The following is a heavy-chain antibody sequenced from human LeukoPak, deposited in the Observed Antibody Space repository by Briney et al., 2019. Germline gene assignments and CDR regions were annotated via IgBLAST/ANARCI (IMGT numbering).Heavy chain of an antibody. Sequence: PSETLSLTCTVSGGSISSYYWSWIRQPAGKGLEWIGRIYTCGSTNYNPSLKSRVTMSVDTSKNQFSLKLSPVTAADTAVYYCAREWWELLNWFDPWGQGTLVTVSS. J-gene: IGHJ5*02. CDR3: AREWWELLNWFDP. V-gene: IGHV4-4*07. D-gene: IGHD1-26*01. CDR2: IYTCGST. CDR1: GGSISSYY.